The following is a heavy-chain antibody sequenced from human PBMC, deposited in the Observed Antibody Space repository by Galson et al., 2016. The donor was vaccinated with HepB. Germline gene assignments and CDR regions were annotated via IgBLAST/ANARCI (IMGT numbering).Heavy chain of an antibody. J-gene: IGHJ4*02. CDR2: IWKDGTQK. D-gene: IGHD5-18*01. CDR3: ARSDTAMVADLDY. CDR1: GFTFSRYG. V-gene: IGHV3-33*01. Sequence: SLRLSCAASGFTFSRYGMHWVRQAPGKGLEWVAVIWKDGTQKYYGESVKGRFTISRDNSNNTLYLQMNSLRGEDTAVYYCARSDTAMVADLDYWGQGTQVIVSS.